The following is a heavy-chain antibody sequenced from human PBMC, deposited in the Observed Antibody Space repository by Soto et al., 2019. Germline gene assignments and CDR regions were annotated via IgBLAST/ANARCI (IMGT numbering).Heavy chain of an antibody. CDR3: ARSMVRGYWFDP. V-gene: IGHV4-59*01. CDR1: GGSISSYY. D-gene: IGHD3-10*01. J-gene: IGHJ5*02. CDR2: IYYSGST. Sequence: QVQLQESGPGLVKPSETLSLTCTVSGGSISSYYWSWIRQPPGKGLEWIGYIYYSGSTNYNPSLKSRVTISVDTSKNQFSLKLSSVTAADTAVYYCARSMVRGYWFDPWGQGTRVTVSS.